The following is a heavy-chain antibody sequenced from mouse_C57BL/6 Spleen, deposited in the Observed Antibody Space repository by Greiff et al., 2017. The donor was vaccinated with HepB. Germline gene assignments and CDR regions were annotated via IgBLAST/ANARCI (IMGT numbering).Heavy chain of an antibody. J-gene: IGHJ1*03. CDR2: ISDGGSYT. V-gene: IGHV5-4*03. Sequence: EVMLVESGGGLVKPGGSLKLSCAASGFTFSSYAMSWVRQTPEKRLEWVATISDGGSYTYYPDNVKGRFTISRDNAENNLYLQMSHLKSEDTAMYYCARGHYWYFDVWGTGTTVTVSS. CDR3: ARGHYWYFDV. CDR1: GFTFSSYA.